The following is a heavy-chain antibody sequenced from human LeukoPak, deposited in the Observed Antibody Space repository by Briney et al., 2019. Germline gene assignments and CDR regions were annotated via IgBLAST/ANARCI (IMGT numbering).Heavy chain of an antibody. CDR1: GGSISSYY. V-gene: IGHV4-34*01. D-gene: IGHD5-24*01. Sequence: SETLSLTCTVSGGSISSYYWSWIRQPPGKGLEWIGEINHSGSTNYNPSLKSRVTISVDTSKNQFSLKLSSVTAADTAVYYCARGQMATMRYWGQGTLVTVSS. J-gene: IGHJ4*02. CDR2: INHSGST. CDR3: ARGQMATMRY.